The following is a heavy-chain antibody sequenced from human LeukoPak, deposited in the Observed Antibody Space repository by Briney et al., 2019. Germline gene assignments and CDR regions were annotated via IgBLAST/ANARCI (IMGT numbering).Heavy chain of an antibody. CDR1: GFTFNTYW. V-gene: IGHV3-74*01. CDR2: INSDGRST. Sequence: PGGSLRLSSAASGFTFNTYWMHWVRQAPGKGLVWVSRINSDGRSTSYADSVKGRFTISRDNAKKTLYLQMNSLRVEETAVYYCARDQGGATRIDYWGQGTLVTVSS. J-gene: IGHJ4*02. D-gene: IGHD1-26*01. CDR3: ARDQGGATRIDY.